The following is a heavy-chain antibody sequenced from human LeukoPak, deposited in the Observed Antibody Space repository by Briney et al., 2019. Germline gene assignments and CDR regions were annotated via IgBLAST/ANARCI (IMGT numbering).Heavy chain of an antibody. V-gene: IGHV3-9*01. D-gene: IGHD3-10*01. CDR1: GFTFDDYA. CDR2: ISWSSGSI. CDR3: AKDHGTMVRGVDY. Sequence: PGGSLRLSCAASGFTFDDYAMHWVRQAPGKGLEWVSGISWSSGSIGYADSVKGRFTISRDNAKNSLYLQMNSLRAEDTALYYCAKDHGTMVRGVDYWGQGTLVTVSS. J-gene: IGHJ4*02.